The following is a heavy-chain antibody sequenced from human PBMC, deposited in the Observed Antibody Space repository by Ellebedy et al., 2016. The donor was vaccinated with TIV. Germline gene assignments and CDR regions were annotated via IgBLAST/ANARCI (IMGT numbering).Heavy chain of an antibody. D-gene: IGHD6-19*01. V-gene: IGHV5-51*01. Sequence: GESLKISXQGSGDDFTDYWIAWVRQMPGKGLEWVGIINPGNSENRLSPSFGGQVTISADESTNTAFLQWSSLKASDTAMYYCATSENIAVAGNEYWGQGTRVTVSS. CDR1: GDDFTDYW. J-gene: IGHJ4*02. CDR2: INPGNSEN. CDR3: ATSENIAVAGNEY.